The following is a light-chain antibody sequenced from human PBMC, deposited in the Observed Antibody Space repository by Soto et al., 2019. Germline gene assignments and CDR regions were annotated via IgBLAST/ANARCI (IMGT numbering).Light chain of an antibody. CDR1: QSVSGN. V-gene: IGKV3-15*01. CDR3: QQYNNFPPIT. Sequence: EIVMTQSPATLSVSPGERATLSCRASQSVSGNLAWYQQKPGQAPRLLIYGASTRATGIPARFSGSGSGTEFTLTISSLQSEDFAVYYCQQYNNFPPITFGQGTRLEIK. CDR2: GAS. J-gene: IGKJ5*01.